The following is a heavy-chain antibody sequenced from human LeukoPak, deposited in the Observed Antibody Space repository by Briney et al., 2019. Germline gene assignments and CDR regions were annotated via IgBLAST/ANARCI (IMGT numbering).Heavy chain of an antibody. D-gene: IGHD3-22*01. V-gene: IGHV3-33*07. CDR2: IWSDGNNE. CDR3: ARDGLTDSSGYTVIDN. Sequence: AVGSLRLSCAASGFSFSSDAMYWVRQAPGKGLGWVAVIWSDGNNEYYSDSVKGRFTISRDNSNHTPYLEMNSLRAEDTAVYYCARDGLTDSSGYTVIDNWGQGTLVTVSS. J-gene: IGHJ4*02. CDR1: GFSFSSDA.